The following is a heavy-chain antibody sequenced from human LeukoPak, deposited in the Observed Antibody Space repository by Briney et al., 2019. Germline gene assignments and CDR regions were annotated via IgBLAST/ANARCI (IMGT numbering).Heavy chain of an antibody. CDR2: IYYSGST. D-gene: IGHD3-22*01. J-gene: IGHJ4*02. CDR3: ARDRATMIVANFDY. V-gene: IGHV4-59*12. Sequence: SETLSLTCTVSGGSISSYYWSWIRQPPGKGLEWIGYIYYSGSTYYNPSLKSRVTISVDTSKNQFSLKLSSVTAADTAVYYCARDRATMIVANFDYWGQGTLVTVSS. CDR1: GGSISSYY.